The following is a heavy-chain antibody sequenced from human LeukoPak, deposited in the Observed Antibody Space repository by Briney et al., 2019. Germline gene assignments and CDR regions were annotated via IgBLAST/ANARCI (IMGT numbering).Heavy chain of an antibody. D-gene: IGHD5-18*01. V-gene: IGHV4-39*07. CDR3: ARAHGYSYGYGTPFDP. Sequence: SETLSLTCTVSGGSISNSFYYWGWIRQPPGKGLEWIGSINYSGSTYYNPSLKSRVTISVDTSKNQFSLKLSSVTAADTAVYYCARAHGYSYGYGTPFDPWGQGTLVTVSS. CDR2: INYSGST. CDR1: GGSISNSFYY. J-gene: IGHJ5*02.